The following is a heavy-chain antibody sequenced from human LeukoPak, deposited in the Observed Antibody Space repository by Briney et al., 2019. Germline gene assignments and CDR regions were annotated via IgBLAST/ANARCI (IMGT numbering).Heavy chain of an antibody. D-gene: IGHD6-6*01. CDR2: ISAYNGNT. Sequence: VASVNVSCKASGYTFTSYGISWVRLAPGQGLEWMGWISAYNGNTNYAQKFQGRVTMTRGTSTSTVYMDVSSLRSDDTAVYYCATIAAPDAEYFQHWGQGTLVTVTS. V-gene: IGHV1-18*01. CDR3: ATIAAPDAEYFQH. J-gene: IGHJ1*01. CDR1: GYTFTSYG.